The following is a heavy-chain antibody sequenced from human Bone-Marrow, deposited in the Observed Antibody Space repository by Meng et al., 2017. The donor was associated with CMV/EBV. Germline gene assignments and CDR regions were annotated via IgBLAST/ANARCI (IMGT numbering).Heavy chain of an antibody. V-gene: IGHV3-7*01. D-gene: IGHD2-2*01. CDR1: GFTLGSYW. Sequence: GESLKISCAASGFTLGSYWMSWVRQAPGKGLEWVANIWHDGSEKYYVDSVKGRFTISRDNAKNSLYLQMNSLRAEDTAVYYCARVGVVPAAIARHYYYGMDVWGQGNTVTVAS. J-gene: IGHJ6*02. CDR3: ARVGVVPAAIARHYYYGMDV. CDR2: IWHDGSEK.